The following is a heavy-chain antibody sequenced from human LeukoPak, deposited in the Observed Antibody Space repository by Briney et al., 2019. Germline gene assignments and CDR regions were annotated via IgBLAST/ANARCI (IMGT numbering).Heavy chain of an antibody. Sequence: GGSLRLSCAASGFTFSNYVMNWVRQAPGKGREWVSGISASGDSTYYADSVKGRFTISRDNSKNTLYLQMNSLRVEDTAAYYCAKVRAPSGWFNSDYWGQGTLVTVSS. CDR2: ISASGDST. V-gene: IGHV3-23*01. D-gene: IGHD6-19*01. CDR3: AKVRAPSGWFNSDY. CDR1: GFTFSNYV. J-gene: IGHJ4*02.